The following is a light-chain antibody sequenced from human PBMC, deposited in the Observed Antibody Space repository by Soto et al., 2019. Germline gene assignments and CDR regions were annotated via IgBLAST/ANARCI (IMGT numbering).Light chain of an antibody. Sequence: QSALTQPASVSGSPGQSITISCTGTSSDVGGSNYVSWYQQHPGKAPKLMIYDVNNRPSGISNRFSGYKSGNTASLTTSGLQAEDEADHYCSSYRSRSTLVFGGGTQLTAL. V-gene: IGLV2-14*03. CDR3: SSYRSRSTLV. J-gene: IGLJ7*02. CDR1: SSDVGGSNY. CDR2: DVN.